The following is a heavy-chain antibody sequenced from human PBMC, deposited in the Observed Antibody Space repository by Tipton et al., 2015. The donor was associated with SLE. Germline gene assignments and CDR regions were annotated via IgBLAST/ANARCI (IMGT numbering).Heavy chain of an antibody. D-gene: IGHD6-19*01. Sequence: LRLSCTVSGASISSFYWSWIRQPPGKGLEWIGYLYYTGSTTYNPSLKSRATTLVDTSKNQFSLKLSSVTAADTAVYYCARQGDIAVAGTIYYYYYGMDVWGQGTTVTVSS. CDR3: ARQGDIAVAGTIYYYYYGMDV. J-gene: IGHJ6*02. V-gene: IGHV4-59*08. CDR2: LYYTGST. CDR1: GASISSFY.